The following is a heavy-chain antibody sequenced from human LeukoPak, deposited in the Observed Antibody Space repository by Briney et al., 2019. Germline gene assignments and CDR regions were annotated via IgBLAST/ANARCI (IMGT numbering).Heavy chain of an antibody. CDR1: GYSFTSYY. CDR2: INPKNGGT. V-gene: IGHV1-2*02. CDR3: ARRGAYFDY. Sequence: ASVKVSCKTSGYSFTSYYMHWVRQAPGQGLEWMGWINPKNGGTNYPQKFQGRVTMTTDTSVGTAYMELSSLASDDTAVYYCARRGAYFDYWGQGTLVTVSS. J-gene: IGHJ4*02.